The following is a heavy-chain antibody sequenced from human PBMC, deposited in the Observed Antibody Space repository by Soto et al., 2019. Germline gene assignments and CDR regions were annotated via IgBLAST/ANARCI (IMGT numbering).Heavy chain of an antibody. D-gene: IGHD2-2*01. CDR3: AREVYCSSTSCYGTDAFDI. CDR2: IYYSGGT. V-gene: IGHV4-31*03. Sequence: SETLSLTCTVSGGSISSGGYYWSWIRQHPGKGLEWIGYIYYSGGTYYNPSLKSRVTISVDTSKNQFSLKLSSVTAADTAVYYCAREVYCSSTSCYGTDAFDIWGQGTMVTVSS. J-gene: IGHJ3*02. CDR1: GGSISSGGYY.